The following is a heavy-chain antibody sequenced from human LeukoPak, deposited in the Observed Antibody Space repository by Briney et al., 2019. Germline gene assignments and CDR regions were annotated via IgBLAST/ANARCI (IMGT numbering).Heavy chain of an antibody. Sequence: QSGGSLILSCTASGLTFSDYAMSWVRQAPGKGLEWVGFIRSKAYGGTTNYAASVKGRFTVSRDDSKSIAYLQMNSLKTEDTAVYYCTRVVVVTPDWFDPWGQGTLVTVSS. CDR3: TRVVVVTPDWFDP. CDR1: GLTFSDYA. J-gene: IGHJ5*02. CDR2: IRSKAYGGTT. D-gene: IGHD2-21*02. V-gene: IGHV3-49*04.